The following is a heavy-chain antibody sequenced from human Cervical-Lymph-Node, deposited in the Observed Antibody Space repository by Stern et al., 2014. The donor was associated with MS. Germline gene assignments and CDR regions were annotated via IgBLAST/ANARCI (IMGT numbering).Heavy chain of an antibody. CDR1: GYIFTDYY. J-gene: IGHJ5*02. D-gene: IGHD6-6*01. CDR3: TRALRIADRPSPGGHWFDP. V-gene: IGHV1-2*02. Sequence: VQLEESGAEVEKPGASVKVSCKASGYIFTDYYLHWVRQAPGQGLEWMGRINPKSGGTSYAQSFQGRVTLTRDTSNTTAYMDLSRLTSDDTAVYYCTRALRIADRPSPGGHWFDPWGQGTLVIVSS. CDR2: INPKSGGT.